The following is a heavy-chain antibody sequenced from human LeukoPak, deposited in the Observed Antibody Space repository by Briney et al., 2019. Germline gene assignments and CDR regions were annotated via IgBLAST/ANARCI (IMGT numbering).Heavy chain of an antibody. Sequence: GGSLRLSCAASGFTFISAWMTWVRQAPGKGLEWVGRIKSKARGGTTDYATPVKGRFPISRDDSKNTLYLQMSALKTEDTAVYFCTTDPVGIYDSDYWGQGTLVTVSS. J-gene: IGHJ4*02. CDR3: TTDPVGIYDSDY. CDR1: GFTFISAW. D-gene: IGHD3-10*01. V-gene: IGHV3-15*01. CDR2: IKSKARGGTT.